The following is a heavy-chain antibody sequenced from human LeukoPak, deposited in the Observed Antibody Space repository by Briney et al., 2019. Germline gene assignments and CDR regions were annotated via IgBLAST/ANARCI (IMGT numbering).Heavy chain of an antibody. CDR2: ISRNGGRT. J-gene: IGHJ4*02. Sequence: PGGSLRLSCAASGFTFSSYPMHWVRQAPGKALEYVAAISRNGGRTYYANSVKGRFTISRDNSKNTLYLQMGSLGAEDMAVYYGARGRNVGIVWGQGTLVTVSS. V-gene: IGHV3-64*01. D-gene: IGHD5-12*01. CDR1: GFTFSSYP. CDR3: ARGRNVGIV.